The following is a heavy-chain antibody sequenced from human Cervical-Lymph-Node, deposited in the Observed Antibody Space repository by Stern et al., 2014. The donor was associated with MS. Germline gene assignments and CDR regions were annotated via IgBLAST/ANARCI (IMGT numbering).Heavy chain of an antibody. Sequence: QVTLKESGPTLVKPTQTLTLTCTFSGFSLSADLVGVAWIRQPPGRALEWLALIYWDDDKRYSPSLKTRLTITKDTSKNQVILTMTNMDPVDTATYYCAHNGMANYTFDYWGQGTLVTVSS. CDR3: AHNGMANYTFDY. D-gene: IGHD5-24*01. V-gene: IGHV2-5*02. J-gene: IGHJ4*02. CDR1: GFSLSADLVG. CDR2: IYWDDDK.